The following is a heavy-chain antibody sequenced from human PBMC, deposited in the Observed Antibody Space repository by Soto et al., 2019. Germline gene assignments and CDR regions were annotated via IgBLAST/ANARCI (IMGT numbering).Heavy chain of an antibody. CDR1: GYTFTSYY. V-gene: IGHV1-46*01. CDR3: ARGLEMATPFDY. J-gene: IGHJ4*02. CDR2: INPSGGST. Sequence: QVQLVQSGAEVKKPGASVKGSCKASGYTFTSYYMHWVRQAPGQGLEWMGIINPSGGSTSYEQTFHCRVSMTSDTSTSAADMELSRVRSEDTAVYYCARGLEMATPFDYWGQGTLVTVSS. D-gene: IGHD5-12*01.